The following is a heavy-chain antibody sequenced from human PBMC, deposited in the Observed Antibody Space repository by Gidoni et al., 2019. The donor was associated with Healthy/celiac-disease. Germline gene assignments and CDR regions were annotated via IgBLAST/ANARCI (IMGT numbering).Heavy chain of an antibody. J-gene: IGHJ4*02. CDR1: GGHVSSYA. CDR2: IIPLFGTA. CDR3: ARATPNDCTNGVFSDTPLDY. V-gene: IGHV1-69*01. Sequence: QVQLVQSGAEVKQPGSSVKVACKAYGGHVSSYAISWVRQAPCQGLEWMGVIIPLFGTANYAQKFQGRVTITADESTSTAYMVLSSLRSEDTAVYYCARATPNDCTNGVFSDTPLDYWGQGTLVTVSS. D-gene: IGHD2-8*01.